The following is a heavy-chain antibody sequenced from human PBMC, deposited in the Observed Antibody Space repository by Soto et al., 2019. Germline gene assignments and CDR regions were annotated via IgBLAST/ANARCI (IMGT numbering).Heavy chain of an antibody. Sequence: QVRLVQSGAEVKEPGDSVRVSCEASGYTFTAYHIHWVRQAPGQGLGWMGWINPKFGDTGYAQDFPGRVPMTSDMSISTLYMELSTLTSDDTAIYYCARNMDYYYGRGSATGHGVWGQGTTVTVSS. D-gene: IGHD3-10*02. V-gene: IGHV1-2*02. CDR2: INPKFGDT. CDR3: ARNMDYYYGRGSATGHGV. J-gene: IGHJ6*02. CDR1: GYTFTAYH.